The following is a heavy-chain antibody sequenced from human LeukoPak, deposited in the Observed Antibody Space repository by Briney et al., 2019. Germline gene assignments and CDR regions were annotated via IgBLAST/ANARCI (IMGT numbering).Heavy chain of an antibody. V-gene: IGHV1-8*02. Sequence: ASVKVSCKASGYTFTSYGINWVRQATGQGLEWMGWMNPNSGNTGYAQKFQGRVTMTRNTSISTAYMELSSLRSEDTAVYYCARGPTSGWLYYYYYYMDVWGKGTTVTISS. CDR1: GYTFTSYG. CDR2: MNPNSGNT. CDR3: ARGPTSGWLYYYYYYMDV. J-gene: IGHJ6*03. D-gene: IGHD6-19*01.